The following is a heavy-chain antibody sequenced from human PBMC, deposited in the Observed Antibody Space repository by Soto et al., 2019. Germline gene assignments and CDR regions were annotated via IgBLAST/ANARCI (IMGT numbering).Heavy chain of an antibody. V-gene: IGHV5-10-1*01. CDR1: GYSFTGYW. D-gene: IGHD6-19*01. J-gene: IGHJ6*02. CDR2: IDPSDSYT. Sequence: PVASLKISCKGSGYSFTGYWGSWVRQMHGKGLEWVGRIDPSDSYTNYSPSFQGHVTISADKSISTAYLQWSSLKASDTAMYYCARQIAVAHLYYYYGMDVWGQGTTVTVSS. CDR3: ARQIAVAHLYYYYGMDV.